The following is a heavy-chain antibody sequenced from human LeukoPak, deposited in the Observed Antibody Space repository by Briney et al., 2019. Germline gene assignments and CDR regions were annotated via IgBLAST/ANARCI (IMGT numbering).Heavy chain of an antibody. D-gene: IGHD5-18*01. V-gene: IGHV4-59*01. CDR3: ARDPGYSYGHGWWFDP. J-gene: IGHJ5*02. CDR2: IYYIGST. CDR1: GGSISSYY. Sequence: SETLSLTCTVSGGSISSYYWSWIRQPPGKGLEWIGYIYYIGSTNYNPSLKSRVTISVDTSKNQFSLKLSSVTAADTAVYYCARDPGYSYGHGWWFDPWGQGTLVTVSS.